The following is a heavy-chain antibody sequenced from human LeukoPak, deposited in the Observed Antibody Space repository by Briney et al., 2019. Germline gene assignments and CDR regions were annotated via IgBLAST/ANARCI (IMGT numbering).Heavy chain of an antibody. CDR2: INPSGATT. D-gene: IGHD6-6*01. V-gene: IGHV1-46*01. CDR1: GYTFTSYY. CDR3: ARGLGGHSSSSQGWGLYYFDY. J-gene: IGHJ4*02. Sequence: ASVKVSCKASGYTFTSYYMHWVRQAPGQGREWMGRINPSGATTIYAQNFHGRFTMTRHTSPTTLYMQLSSLRSEDTAVYYCARGLGGHSSSSQGWGLYYFDYWGQGTLVTVSS.